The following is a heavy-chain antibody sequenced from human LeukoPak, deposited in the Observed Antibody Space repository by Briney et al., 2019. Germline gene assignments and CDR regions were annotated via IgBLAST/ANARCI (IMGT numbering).Heavy chain of an antibody. D-gene: IGHD3-22*01. Sequence: PGRSLRLSCAASGFTFSSYGMHWVRQAPGKGLEWVAVISYDGSNKYYADSVKGRFTISRDNSKNTLYLQMNSLRAEDTAVYYCAKDYYDSSGYYYVWYFDYWGQGTLVTVSS. V-gene: IGHV3-30*18. CDR2: ISYDGSNK. CDR1: GFTFSSYG. CDR3: AKDYYDSSGYYYVWYFDY. J-gene: IGHJ4*02.